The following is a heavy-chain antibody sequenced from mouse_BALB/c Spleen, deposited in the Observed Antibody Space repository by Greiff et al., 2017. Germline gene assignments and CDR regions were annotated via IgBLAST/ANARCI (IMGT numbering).Heavy chain of an antibody. CDR1: GFTFSNYW. CDR3: TRRGNYRPYYAMDY. Sequence: EVKVEESGGGLVQPGGSMKLSCVASGFTFSNYWMNWVRQSPEKGLEWVAEIRLKSNNYATHYAESVKGRFTISRDDSKSSVYLQMNNLRAEDTGIYYCTRRGNYRPYYAMDYWGQGTSVTVSS. CDR2: IRLKSNNYAT. V-gene: IGHV6-6*02. D-gene: IGHD2-1*01. J-gene: IGHJ4*01.